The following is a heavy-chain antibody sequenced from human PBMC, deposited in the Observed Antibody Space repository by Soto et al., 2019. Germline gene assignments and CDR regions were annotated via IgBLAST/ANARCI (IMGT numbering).Heavy chain of an antibody. D-gene: IGHD6-13*01. J-gene: IGHJ6*02. CDR1: GYSFSSYW. V-gene: IGHV5-10-1*01. CDR2: IDPSDSYT. Sequence: PGESLKISCKGSGYSFSSYWISWVRQMPGKGLEWMGRIDPSDSYTNYSPSFQGHVTISADKSISTAYLQWSSLKASDTAMYYCARRAAAQDYYYYGMDVWGQGTTVTVSS. CDR3: ARRAAAQDYYYYGMDV.